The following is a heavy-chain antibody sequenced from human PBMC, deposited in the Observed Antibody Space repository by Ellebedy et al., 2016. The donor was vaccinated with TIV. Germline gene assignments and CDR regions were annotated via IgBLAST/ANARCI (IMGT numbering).Heavy chain of an antibody. Sequence: SLKISCVGSGFPFHDHGMYLVRPVAGKGLEWVSGILWNCCDTGQADSVKGRFTISRDNAKNSLYLQINSLRTEDTALDYCVRDMSPGGAYYWGQGTLVTVSS. D-gene: IGHD4/OR15-4a*01. CDR2: ILWNCCDT. CDR1: GFPFHDHG. CDR3: VRDMSPGGAYY. V-gene: IGHV3-9*01. J-gene: IGHJ4*02.